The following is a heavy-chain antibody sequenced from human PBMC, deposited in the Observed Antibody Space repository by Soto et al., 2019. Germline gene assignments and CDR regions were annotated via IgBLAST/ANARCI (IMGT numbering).Heavy chain of an antibody. J-gene: IGHJ6*03. CDR3: ARMGHIYYYYMDV. V-gene: IGHV4-59*08. CDR2: IYYSGST. Sequence: SETLSLTCTVSGGSVSSYSCSWIRLPPGKGLEWIGYIYYSGSTNYNPSLKSRVTISVDTSKNQFSLKLSSVTAADTAVYYCARMGHIYYYYMDVWGKGTTVTVSS. CDR1: GGSVSSYS.